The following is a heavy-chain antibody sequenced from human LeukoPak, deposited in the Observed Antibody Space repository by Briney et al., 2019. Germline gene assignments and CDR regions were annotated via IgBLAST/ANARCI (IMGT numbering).Heavy chain of an antibody. CDR3: ARRGYCSSTNCYDY. J-gene: IGHJ4*02. CDR2: INHSGST. V-gene: IGHV4-34*01. Sequence: SETLSLTCAVYGGSFSGYYWSWIRQPPGKGLEWIGEINHSGSTNYNPSLKSRVTISVDTSKKQFSLKLSSVTAADTAVYYCARRGYCSSTNCYDYWGQGTLVTVSS. D-gene: IGHD2-2*01. CDR1: GGSFSGYY.